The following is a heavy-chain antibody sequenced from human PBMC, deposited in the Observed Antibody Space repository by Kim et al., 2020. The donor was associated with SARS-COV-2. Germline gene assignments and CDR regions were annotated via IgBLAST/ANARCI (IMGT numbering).Heavy chain of an antibody. Sequence: ASVKVSCKASGYTFDTYALYWVRQAPVQRFEWMGWINGGNGNTRYSQNFQGRVTITRDTSATTAYMELSSLTSKDTAVYYCAREGSGSYNWLDPWGQGTLVTVSS. CDR2: INGGNGNT. J-gene: IGHJ5*02. CDR1: GYTFDTYA. V-gene: IGHV1-3*01. CDR3: AREGSGSYNWLDP. D-gene: IGHD3-10*01.